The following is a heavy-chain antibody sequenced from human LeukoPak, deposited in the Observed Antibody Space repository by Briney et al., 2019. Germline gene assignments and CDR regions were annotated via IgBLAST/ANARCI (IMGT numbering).Heavy chain of an antibody. J-gene: IGHJ5*02. D-gene: IGHD3-16*01. CDR2: IYYSGST. CDR3: ARFTPQGYGWGGYNRFDP. CDR1: GDSISSGSYY. V-gene: IGHV4-61*01. Sequence: SETLSLTFTVSGDSISSGSYYWNWIRQPPGKGLEWIGYIYYSGSTNYNPSLKSRVTISVDTSKNQFSLNLTSVTAADTAVYYCARFTPQGYGWGGYNRFDPWGQGTLVTVSS.